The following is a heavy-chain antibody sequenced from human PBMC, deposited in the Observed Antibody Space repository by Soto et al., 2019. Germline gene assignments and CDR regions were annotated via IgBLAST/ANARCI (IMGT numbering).Heavy chain of an antibody. J-gene: IGHJ6*02. V-gene: IGHV2-70*13. D-gene: IGHD1-20*01. CDR3: ARSIRGPRRFNGMDV. CDR1: GFSLTSPGMC. CDR2: IERDDDDK. Sequence: SGPTLVNPTETLTLTCTFSGFSLTSPGMCVSWIRQPPGKALEWLALIERDDDDKYYSTSLKTRLTISKDTRKNQVVLTMANMDPADTGTYYCARSIRGPRRFNGMDVWGQGTTVSV.